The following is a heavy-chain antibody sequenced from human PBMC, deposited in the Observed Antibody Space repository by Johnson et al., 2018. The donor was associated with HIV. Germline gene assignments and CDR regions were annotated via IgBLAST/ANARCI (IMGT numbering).Heavy chain of an antibody. CDR1: GFTFSSYG. CDR3: ARVTVATAAGGVPLDI. CDR2: ISYDGNNK. J-gene: IGHJ3*02. D-gene: IGHD2-2*01. V-gene: IGHV3-30*03. Sequence: QVQLVESGGGVVQPGRSLRLSCAASGFTFSSYGMHWVRQAPGKGLEWVAVISYDGNNKYYADSVRGRFTVSRDNSKSTLYLQMNSLRAEDTALYYCARVTVATAAGGVPLDIWGPGTMVTVSA.